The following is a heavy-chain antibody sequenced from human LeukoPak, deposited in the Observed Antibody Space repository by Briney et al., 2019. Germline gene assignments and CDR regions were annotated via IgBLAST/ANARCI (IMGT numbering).Heavy chain of an antibody. D-gene: IGHD6-19*01. CDR3: AGLSTSVAGQDH. V-gene: IGHV3-7*01. J-gene: IGHJ4*02. CDR2: IGRDGSEE. Sequence: PGGSLRLSCAASGFTFSKYWMSWVRQAPGKGLEWVANIGRDGSEEYYVDSVKGRFTISRDNDKNSLYLQLNSLIVEDTAIYYCAGLSTSVAGQDHWGQGALNTVSS. CDR1: GFTFSKYW.